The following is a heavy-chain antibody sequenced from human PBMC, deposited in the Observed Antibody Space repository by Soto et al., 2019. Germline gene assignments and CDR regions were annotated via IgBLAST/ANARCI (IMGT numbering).Heavy chain of an antibody. CDR3: AGTLSRGHFDY. J-gene: IGHJ4*02. D-gene: IGHD3-16*01. CDR2: IYYSGST. CDR1: GGSISSGGYY. V-gene: IGHV4-31*03. Sequence: QVQLQESGPGLVKPSETLSLTCTVSGGSISSGGYYWSWIRQHPGKALEWIGYIYYSGSTYYNPSIKSRVTISVDTSKNQFSLKLSSVTAADTAVYYCAGTLSRGHFDYWGQGALVTVSS.